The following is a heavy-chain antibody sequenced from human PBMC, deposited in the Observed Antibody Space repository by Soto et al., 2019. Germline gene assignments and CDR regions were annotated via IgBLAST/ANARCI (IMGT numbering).Heavy chain of an antibody. D-gene: IGHD3-3*01. CDR2: IMAVFGTP. CDR3: ATSRGFYGAMEV. V-gene: IGHV1-69*01. Sequence: QVQLVQSGAEVKKPGSSVRVSCKASGGSFRSYAISWVRQAPGQGLEWMGAIMAVFGTPTFAQRFQGRVTISADESTTTAYLDLSSLRSDDTAVYYCATSRGFYGAMEVWGQGTTVTVSS. CDR1: GGSFRSYA. J-gene: IGHJ6*02.